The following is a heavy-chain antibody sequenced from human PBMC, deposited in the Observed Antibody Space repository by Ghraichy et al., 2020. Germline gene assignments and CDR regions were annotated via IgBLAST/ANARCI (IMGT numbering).Heavy chain of an antibody. V-gene: IGHV3-7*01. J-gene: IGHJ4*02. Sequence: GSLRLSCASSGFTFNRYWMSWVRQAPGKGLEWVAHVKQDGSEKYYVDSVKGRFIISRDNAKNSVYLQMNSLRAEDTAVYYCARVPCTSTSCYGLLYFDNCGQGTLVTVSS. D-gene: IGHD2-2*01. CDR2: VKQDGSEK. CDR3: ARVPCTSTSCYGLLYFDN. CDR1: GFTFNRYW.